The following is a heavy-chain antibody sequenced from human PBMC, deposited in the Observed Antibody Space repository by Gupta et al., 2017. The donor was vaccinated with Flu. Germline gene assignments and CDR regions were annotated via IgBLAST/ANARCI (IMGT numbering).Heavy chain of an antibody. V-gene: IGHV1-69*01. D-gene: IGHD5-18*01. CDR1: GGHFSSYA. J-gene: IGHJ6*02. Sequence: QVQLVQSGAEVKKPGSSVKASCKASGGHFSSYAISWVRQAPGQGLEWMGGIIPIFATTNYAQKFQDRVTITADESTSTAYMELSSLTSEDTAVFYWARGDTDRDHYYYGMDVWGQGTAVTVSS. CDR3: ARGDTDRDHYYYGMDV. CDR2: IIPIFATT.